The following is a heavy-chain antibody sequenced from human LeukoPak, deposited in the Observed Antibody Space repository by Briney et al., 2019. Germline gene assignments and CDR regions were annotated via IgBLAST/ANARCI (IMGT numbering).Heavy chain of an antibody. CDR2: IGTAGDT. CDR3: ARARHVFDRGGSSYYFDY. J-gene: IGHJ4*02. CDR1: GFTFSSYD. D-gene: IGHD6-6*01. V-gene: IGHV3-13*01. Sequence: GGSLRPSCAASGFTFSSYDMHWVRQATGKGLEWVSAIGTAGDTYYPGSVKGRFTISRENAKNSLYIQMNSLRAGDTAVYYCARARHVFDRGGSSYYFDYWGQGTLVTVSS.